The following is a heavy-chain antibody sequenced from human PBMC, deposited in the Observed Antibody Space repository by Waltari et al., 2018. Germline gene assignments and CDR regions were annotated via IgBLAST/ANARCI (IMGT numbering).Heavy chain of an antibody. V-gene: IGHV1-69*01. CDR1: GGTFSSYA. CDR2: IIPILGTA. Sequence: QVQLVQSGAEVKKPGSSVKVSCKASGGTFSSYAISWVRQAPGQGLEWMGGIIPILGTANYAQKFQGRVTITADESTSTAYMELSSLRSEDTAVYYCARVPLTGTTFLNWYFDLWGRGTLVTVSS. CDR3: ARVPLTGTTFLNWYFDL. J-gene: IGHJ2*01. D-gene: IGHD1-7*01.